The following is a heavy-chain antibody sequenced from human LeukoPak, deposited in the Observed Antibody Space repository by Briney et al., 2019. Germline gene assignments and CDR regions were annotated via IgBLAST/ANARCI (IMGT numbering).Heavy chain of an antibody. CDR1: GGTFSSYA. J-gene: IGHJ4*02. Sequence: TVKVSCKASGGTFSSYAISWVRQAPGQGLEWMGGIIPIFGTANYAQKFQGRVTITADESTSTAYMELSSLRSEDTAVYYCATGDYDILTGYYTDYYFDYWGQGTLVTVSS. D-gene: IGHD3-9*01. CDR2: IIPIFGTA. CDR3: ATGDYDILTGYYTDYYFDY. V-gene: IGHV1-69*13.